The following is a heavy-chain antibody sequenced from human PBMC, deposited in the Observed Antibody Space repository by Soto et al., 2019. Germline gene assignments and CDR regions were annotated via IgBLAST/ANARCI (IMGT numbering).Heavy chain of an antibody. D-gene: IGHD3-10*01. CDR3: ARDALFRGVEEYFQH. CDR2: ISSSSSYI. Sequence: EVQLVESGGGLVKPGVSLRLSCAASGFTFSSYSMNWVRQAPGKGLEWVSSISSSSSYIYYADSVKGRFTISRDNAKNSLYLQMNSLRAEDTAVYYCARDALFRGVEEYFQHWGQGTLVTVSS. J-gene: IGHJ1*01. V-gene: IGHV3-21*01. CDR1: GFTFSSYS.